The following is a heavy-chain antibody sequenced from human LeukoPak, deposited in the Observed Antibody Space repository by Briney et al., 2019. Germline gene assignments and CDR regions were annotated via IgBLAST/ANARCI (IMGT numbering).Heavy chain of an antibody. D-gene: IGHD2-15*01. CDR2: IYCSGST. CDR1: GGSISSYY. J-gene: IGHJ4*02. V-gene: IGHV4-59*08. CDR3: ARLPDNCSGGSCYWG. Sequence: SETPSLTCTVSGGSISSYYWSWIRQPPGKGLEWIGYIYCSGSTNYNPSLKSRVTISVDTSKNQFSLKLSSVTAADTAVYYCARLPDNCSGGSCYWGWGQGTLVTVSS.